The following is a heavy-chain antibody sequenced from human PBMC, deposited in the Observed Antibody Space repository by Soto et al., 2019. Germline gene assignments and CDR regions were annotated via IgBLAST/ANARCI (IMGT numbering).Heavy chain of an antibody. CDR2: INAGNGNT. V-gene: IGHV1-3*01. Sequence: ASVKVSCKASGYTFTSYAMHWVRQAPGQRLEWMGWINAGNGNTKYSQKFQGRVTITRDTSASTAYMELSSLRSEDTAVYYCARGHITMIVVGAESYFDYWGQGTLVTVSS. D-gene: IGHD3-22*01. J-gene: IGHJ4*02. CDR3: ARGHITMIVVGAESYFDY. CDR1: GYTFTSYA.